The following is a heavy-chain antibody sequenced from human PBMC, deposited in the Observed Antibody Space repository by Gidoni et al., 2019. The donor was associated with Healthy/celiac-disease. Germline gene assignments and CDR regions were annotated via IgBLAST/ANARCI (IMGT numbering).Heavy chain of an antibody. D-gene: IGHD3-3*01. CDR1: GGSISSSSYY. V-gene: IGHV4-39*07. J-gene: IGHJ6*02. CDR3: ARRSIFGSGYLDSYYGMDV. CDR2: IYYSGST. Sequence: QLQLQESGPGLVKPSETLSLTCTVSGGSISSSSYYWGWIRQPPGKGLEWIGSIYYSGSTYYNPSLKSRVTISVDTSKNQFSLKLSSVTAADTAVYYCARRSIFGSGYLDSYYGMDVWGQGTTVTVSS.